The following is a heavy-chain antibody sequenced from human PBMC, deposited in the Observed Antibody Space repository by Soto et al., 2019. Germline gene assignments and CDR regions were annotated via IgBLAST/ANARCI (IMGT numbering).Heavy chain of an antibody. J-gene: IGHJ1*01. CDR1: GIRFTSSW. CDR2: INQDGGQK. D-gene: IGHD3-16*01. Sequence: EVQLVASGGGLVQPGGSLRLSCAASGIRFTSSWMSWVRQAPGKGLEWVAHINQDGGQKYYVDSAKSRFTISRDNDKTSLYLQMNSLRAEDTAVFYCVSWADAADEDYFHHWGQGTLVTVSS. CDR3: VSWADAADEDYFHH. V-gene: IGHV3-7*01.